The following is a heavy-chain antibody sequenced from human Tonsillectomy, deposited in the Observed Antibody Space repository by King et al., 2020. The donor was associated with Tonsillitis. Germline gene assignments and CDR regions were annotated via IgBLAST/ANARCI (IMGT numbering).Heavy chain of an antibody. D-gene: IGHD3-10*01. CDR1: GDSISRGGYY. J-gene: IGHJ4*02. CDR3: ARCVETSANRYFDF. CDR2: VYGSGGT. Sequence: QLQESGPGLVKPSENLSLTCSVSGDSISRGGYYWTWIRQPAGQGLEWIGRVYGSGGTNYNPSLRSRVTMSADPSKNQFSLTLDSVTAADTAVYYCARCVETSANRYFDFWGQGILVTVSS. V-gene: IGHV4-61*02.